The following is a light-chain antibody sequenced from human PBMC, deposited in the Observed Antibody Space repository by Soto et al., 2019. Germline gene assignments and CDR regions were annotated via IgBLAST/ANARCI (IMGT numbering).Light chain of an antibody. CDR1: RSNIGPNT. CDR3: AAWDDSLHGGV. CDR2: SND. J-gene: IGLJ3*02. V-gene: IGLV1-44*01. Sequence: QSVLTQPPSASGTPGQGVTISCSGSRSNIGPNTVNWFQHVPGTAPKLLIFSNDQRPSGVPDRFSGSRSGTSASLAISGLRSEDEADYYCAAWDDSLHGGVFGGGTKLTVI.